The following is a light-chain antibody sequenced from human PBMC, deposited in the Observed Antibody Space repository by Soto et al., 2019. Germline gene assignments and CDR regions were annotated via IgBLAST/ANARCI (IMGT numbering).Light chain of an antibody. CDR2: EVT. Sequence: QSALTQPASVSGSPGQSITISCTGTSSDIGGYNSVSWFQQHPGKAPKLMIYEVTDRPSGVSNRFSGSKFDNTASLTISGLQAEDEADYFCAPYTTTGTVLFGAGTKLTVL. CDR1: SSDIGGYNS. V-gene: IGLV2-14*01. J-gene: IGLJ2*01. CDR3: APYTTTGTVL.